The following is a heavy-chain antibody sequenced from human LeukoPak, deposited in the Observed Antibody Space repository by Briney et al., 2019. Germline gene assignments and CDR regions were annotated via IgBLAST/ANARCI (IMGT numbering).Heavy chain of an antibody. CDR1: GFTLSSYA. CDR2: RSYDGSNK. J-gene: IGHJ4*02. Sequence: GGSLRLSCAASGFTLSSYAMHWVRQAPGKGLEWVAVRSYDGSNKYYADSVKGRFTISRDNSKNTLYLQMNSLRAEDTAVYYCAGDRWSSGWATNYYFDYWGQGTLVTVSS. CDR3: AGDRWSSGWATNYYFDY. V-gene: IGHV3-30*04. D-gene: IGHD6-19*01.